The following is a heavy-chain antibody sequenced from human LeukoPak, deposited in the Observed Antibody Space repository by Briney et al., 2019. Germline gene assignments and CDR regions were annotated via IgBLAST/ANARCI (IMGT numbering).Heavy chain of an antibody. Sequence: PGGSLRLSCAASGFTFDDYVMHWVRQAPGKGLEWVSGISWNSGSIGYADSVKGRFTISRDNTKNSLYLQMNSLRAEDTALYYCAKDVGIAVAGGWFDPWGQGTLVTVSS. J-gene: IGHJ5*02. V-gene: IGHV3-9*01. D-gene: IGHD6-19*01. CDR3: AKDVGIAVAGGWFDP. CDR2: ISWNSGSI. CDR1: GFTFDDYV.